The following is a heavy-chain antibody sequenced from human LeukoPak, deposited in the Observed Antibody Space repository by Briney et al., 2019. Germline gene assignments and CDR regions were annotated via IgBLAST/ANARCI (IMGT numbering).Heavy chain of an antibody. V-gene: IGHV4-39*01. J-gene: IGHJ4*02. CDR1: GGSISSGSYN. CDR3: GGFGDLEYRLH. Sequence: PSETLSLTCTVSGGSISSGSYNWGWIRQPPGKGLEWIGSIYYSGSTYNNPSLKSRVTISVDTSKNQFSLKLSSVTAADTAVYYCGGFGDLEYRLHWGQGTLVTVSS. D-gene: IGHD3-10*01. CDR2: IYYSGST.